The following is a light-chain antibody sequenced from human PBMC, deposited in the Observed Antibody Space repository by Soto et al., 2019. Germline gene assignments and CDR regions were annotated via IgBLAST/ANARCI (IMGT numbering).Light chain of an antibody. CDR2: EGS. V-gene: IGLV2-23*03. CDR3: CSYAGSSTFDVV. J-gene: IGLJ2*01. Sequence: QSALTQPASVSGSPGQSITISCTGTSSDVGSYNLVSWYQQHPGKAPQLMIYEGSKRPSGVANRFSGYKSGNTASLTISGLQAEDEAYYYCCSYAGSSTFDVVFGGGTKLTVL. CDR1: SSDVGSYNL.